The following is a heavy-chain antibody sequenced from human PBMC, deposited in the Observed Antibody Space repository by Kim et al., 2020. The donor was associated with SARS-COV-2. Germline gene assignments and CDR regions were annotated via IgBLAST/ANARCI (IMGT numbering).Heavy chain of an antibody. CDR1: GGSISSSSYY. J-gene: IGHJ5*02. CDR2: IYYSGST. V-gene: IGHV4-39*01. D-gene: IGHD3-3*01. CDR3: ARRNIQITIFGVVIAWFDP. Sequence: SETLSLTCTVSGGSISSSSYYWGWIHQPPGKGLEWIGSIYYSGSTYYNPSLKSRVTISVDTSKNQFSLKLSSVTAADTAVYYCARRNIQITIFGVVIAWFDPWGQGTLGTVSS.